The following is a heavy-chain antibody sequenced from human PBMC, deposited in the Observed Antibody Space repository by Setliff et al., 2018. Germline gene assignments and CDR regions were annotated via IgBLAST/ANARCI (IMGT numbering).Heavy chain of an antibody. D-gene: IGHD3-22*01. CDR2: ISSNSLYM. CDR1: GFTFSSYS. J-gene: IGHJ6*03. Sequence: PGGSLRLSCAASGFTFSSYSMNWVRQAPGKGLEWVSSISSNSLYMYYADSVKGRFTISRDNANQSLYLQMNSLGADDTAVYYCARLALTGYDSSGYYYALDYYYYMDVWGKGTTVTVSS. V-gene: IGHV3-21*01. CDR3: ARLALTGYDSSGYYYALDYYYYMDV.